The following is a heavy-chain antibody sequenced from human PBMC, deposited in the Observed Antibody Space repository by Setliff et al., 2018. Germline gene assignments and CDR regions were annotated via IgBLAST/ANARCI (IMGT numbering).Heavy chain of an antibody. V-gene: IGHV4-61*02. D-gene: IGHD6-13*01. CDR3: ARQQQLVIGSTAYYYYGMYV. Sequence: SETLSLTCTVSGDSISSGIYHWSWIRQSAGKGLEWIGRIYVSTGSTNYSPSLKSRFSISVDRSKNQFSLNLTSVTAADTAVYYCARQQQLVIGSTAYYYYGMYVWGQGTTVTVSS. CDR2: IYVSTGST. CDR1: GDSISSGIYH. J-gene: IGHJ6*02.